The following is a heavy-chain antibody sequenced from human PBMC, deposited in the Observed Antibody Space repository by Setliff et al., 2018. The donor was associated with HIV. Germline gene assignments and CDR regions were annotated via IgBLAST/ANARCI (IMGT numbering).Heavy chain of an antibody. CDR1: GGTFSSYP. D-gene: IGHD2-15*01. CDR3: ARDRGHCSGGYCYRPLLYYFYYMDV. J-gene: IGHJ6*03. Sequence: SVKVSCKASGGTFSSYPISWVRQAPGQGLEWMGGIIPIFGTTHYAQKFQGRVTVTADESTSTAYMQLRGLTSDDTAIYYCARDRGHCSGGYCYRPLLYYFYYMDVWGKGATVTVSS. CDR2: IIPIFGTT. V-gene: IGHV1-69*13.